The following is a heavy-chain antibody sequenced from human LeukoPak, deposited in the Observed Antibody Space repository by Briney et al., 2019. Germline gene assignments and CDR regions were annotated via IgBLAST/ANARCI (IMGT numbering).Heavy chain of an antibody. J-gene: IGHJ3*02. V-gene: IGHV4-59*01. CDR3: ACLTTADAFDI. CDR2: IYNSGST. CDR1: GGSISSYY. D-gene: IGHD3-22*01. Sequence: PSETLSLTCTVSGGSISSYYWSWIRQPPGKGLEWIGYIYNSGSTNYNPSLKSRVTISVDTSKNQFTLKLSSVTAADTAVYYCACLTTADAFDIWGQGTMVTVSS.